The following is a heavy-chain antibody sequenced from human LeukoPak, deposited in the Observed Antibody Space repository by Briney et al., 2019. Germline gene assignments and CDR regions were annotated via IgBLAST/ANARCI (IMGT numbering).Heavy chain of an antibody. CDR2: ISDTGTS. Sequence: PSETLSLTCIVSGGSISGYYWSWIRQPPGRGLEWIGYISDTGTSIYNPSLKNRLSMLVDASKNHFYLNLTSVTAADTAIYYCARTRTYLDYWGQGALVTVSS. D-gene: IGHD1-7*01. V-gene: IGHV4-59*01. J-gene: IGHJ4*02. CDR1: GGSISGYY. CDR3: ARTRTYLDY.